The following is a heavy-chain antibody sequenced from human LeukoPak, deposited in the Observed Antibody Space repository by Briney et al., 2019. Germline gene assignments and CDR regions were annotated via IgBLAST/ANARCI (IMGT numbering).Heavy chain of an antibody. D-gene: IGHD6-19*01. CDR3: AIALRSGWLVIDY. CDR1: GFTFDYYW. V-gene: IGHV3-7*03. Sequence: GGSLRLSCAASGFTFDYYWMHWVRQAPGKGLEWVANIKQDGSQIYYVDSVKGRFTISRDNAKNSLFLQMNSLRAEDTAVYYCAIALRSGWLVIDYWGQGTLVTVSS. J-gene: IGHJ4*02. CDR2: IKQDGSQI.